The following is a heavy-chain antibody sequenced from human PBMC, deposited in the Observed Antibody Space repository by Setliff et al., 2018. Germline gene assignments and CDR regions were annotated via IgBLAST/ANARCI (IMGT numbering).Heavy chain of an antibody. CDR2: ISGSGGDT. J-gene: IGHJ3*02. CDR3: AKAIRYGGGWELGAFDI. Sequence: GESLKISCAASGFNFSNYAMNWVRQTPEKGLEWVSTISGSGGDTYYSDSANGRLILSRDNSKNTLSLQMNSLRAEDTAIYYCAKAIRYGGGWELGAFDIWGQGTMVTVSS. CDR1: GFNFSNYA. V-gene: IGHV3-23*01. D-gene: IGHD6-19*01.